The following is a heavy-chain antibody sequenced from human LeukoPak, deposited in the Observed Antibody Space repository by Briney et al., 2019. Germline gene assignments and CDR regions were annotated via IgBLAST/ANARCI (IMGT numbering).Heavy chain of an antibody. CDR1: GFTFSSYG. CDR2: IWYDGSNK. CDR3: ALNGREVPSGAFDI. Sequence: GGSLRLSCAASGFTFSSYGMHWVRQAPGKGLEWVAVIWYDGSNKYYADSVKGRFTISRDNSKNTLYLQMNSLRAEDTAVYYCALNGREVPSGAFDIWGQGTMVTVSS. V-gene: IGHV3-33*01. J-gene: IGHJ3*02. D-gene: IGHD3-16*02.